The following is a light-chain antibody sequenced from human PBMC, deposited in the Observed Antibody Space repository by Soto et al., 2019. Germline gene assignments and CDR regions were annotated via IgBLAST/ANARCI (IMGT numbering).Light chain of an antibody. V-gene: IGLV2-14*02. Sequence: QSALTQPASVSGSPGQSITISCTGTSSDVGSYNLVSWYQQHPGKAPKLMIYEDTKRPSGVSSRFSGSKSGNTASLTISGLQAEDEADYYCCSYASSSTVVFGGWTKLTVL. CDR1: SSDVGSYNL. J-gene: IGLJ2*01. CDR2: EDT. CDR3: CSYASSSTVV.